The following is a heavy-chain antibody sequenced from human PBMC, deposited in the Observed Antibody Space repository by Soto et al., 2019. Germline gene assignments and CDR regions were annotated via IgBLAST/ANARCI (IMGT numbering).Heavy chain of an antibody. CDR2: IYWDDDK. J-gene: IGHJ4*02. V-gene: IGHV2-5*02. CDR3: AHNKDYYDCPGALDS. CDR1: GFSVTTRGVG. D-gene: IGHD3-22*01. Sequence: QITLKESGPTLVKPTQTLTLTCTFSGFSVTTRGVGVGWIRQPPGKALEWLALIYWDDDKRYSPSLKSRLTITKDTSKNQVVLTMTNMDPVDTATYYCAHNKDYYDCPGALDSWGQGTLVTVSS.